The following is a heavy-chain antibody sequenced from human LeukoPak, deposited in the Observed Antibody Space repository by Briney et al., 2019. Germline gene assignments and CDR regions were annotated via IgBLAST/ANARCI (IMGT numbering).Heavy chain of an antibody. CDR2: IYYSGST. CDR3: ARRGYCSGGSCYSEVGDAFDI. CDR1: GGSISSSSYY. V-gene: IGHV4-39*01. J-gene: IGHJ3*02. Sequence: SETLSLTCTVSGGSISSSSYYWGWIRQPQGKGLEWIGSIYYSGSTYYNPSLKSRVTISVDTSKNQFSLKLSSVTAADTAVYYCARRGYCSGGSCYSEVGDAFDIWGQGTMVTVSS. D-gene: IGHD2-15*01.